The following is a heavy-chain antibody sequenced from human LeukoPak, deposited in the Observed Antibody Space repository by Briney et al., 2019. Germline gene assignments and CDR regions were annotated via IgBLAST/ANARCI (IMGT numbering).Heavy chain of an antibody. Sequence: GGSLRLSCAASGFTFSSYSINWVRQAPGKGLEWVSSISTSSSYIYYADSVKGRFTISRDNAKNSLYLQMNSLRVEDTALYYCAKGGPNYVPAAMWGWFDPWGQGTLVTVSS. CDR1: GFTFSSYS. D-gene: IGHD2-2*01. CDR2: ISTSSSYI. J-gene: IGHJ5*02. CDR3: AKGGPNYVPAAMWGWFDP. V-gene: IGHV3-21*04.